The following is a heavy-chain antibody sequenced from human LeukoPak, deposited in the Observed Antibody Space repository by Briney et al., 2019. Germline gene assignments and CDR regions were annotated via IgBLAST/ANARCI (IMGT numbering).Heavy chain of an antibody. CDR1: GCTFTGYY. CDR3: ARTDIVVVPSAKGFDY. D-gene: IGHD2-2*01. J-gene: IGHJ4*02. V-gene: IGHV1-2*02. CDR2: INPNSGGT. Sequence: GASVKVSCKASGCTFTGYYMHWVRQAPGQGLEWMGWINPNSGGTNYAQKFQGRVTMTRDTSITTAYMELSRLRSDDTAVYYCARTDIVVVPSAKGFDYWGQGTLVTVSS.